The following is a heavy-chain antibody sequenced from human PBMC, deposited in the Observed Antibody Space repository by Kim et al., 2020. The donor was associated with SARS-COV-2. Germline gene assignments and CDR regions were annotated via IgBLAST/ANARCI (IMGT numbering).Heavy chain of an antibody. D-gene: IGHD2-21*02. J-gene: IGHJ6*02. CDR3: ARDVTVVTPFSYYYYGMDV. V-gene: IGHV3-48*03. Sequence: GRFTISRDNAKNSLYLQMNSLRDEDTSVYYCARDVTVVTPFSYYYYGMDVWGQGTTVTVSS.